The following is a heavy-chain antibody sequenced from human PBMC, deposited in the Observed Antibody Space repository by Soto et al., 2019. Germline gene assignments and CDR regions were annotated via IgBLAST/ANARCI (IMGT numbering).Heavy chain of an antibody. CDR3: ARTDTSGWYRADY. Sequence: QVQLQESGPGLVKPSETLTLTCTVSGVSVSSGLYYWNWIRQPPGKGLEWIGHIFYSGATTYNPSLQSRGSLSVETSKNQFSLRLSSVTAADAAVYYCARTDTSGWYRADYWGQGSLVTVSS. D-gene: IGHD6-19*01. V-gene: IGHV4-61*01. J-gene: IGHJ4*02. CDR1: GVSVSSGLYY. CDR2: IFYSGAT.